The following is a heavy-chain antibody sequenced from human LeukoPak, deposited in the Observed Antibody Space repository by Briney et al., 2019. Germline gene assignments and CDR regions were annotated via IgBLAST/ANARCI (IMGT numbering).Heavy chain of an antibody. CDR3: ARRSDFWSPVSDYSFDY. D-gene: IGHD3-3*01. CDR2: LYYSGGT. V-gene: IGHV4-59*08. Sequence: SETLSLTCSVSGGSITGYYWSWTRQPPGKGLEWIGYLYYSGGTTYNPSLKSRVTISADTSQNQFSLKLNSVTAADTAVYYCARRSDFWSPVSDYSFDYWGQRALVTVSS. CDR1: GGSITGYY. J-gene: IGHJ4*02.